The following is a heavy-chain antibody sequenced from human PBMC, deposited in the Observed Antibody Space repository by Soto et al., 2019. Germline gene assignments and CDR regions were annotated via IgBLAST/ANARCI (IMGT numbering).Heavy chain of an antibody. J-gene: IGHJ3*02. V-gene: IGHV3-33*01. CDR1: GLTFSSYG. D-gene: IGHD3-10*01. Sequence: GGSLRLSCAASGLTFSSYGMHWVRQAPGKGLEWVAVIWYDGSDKYYADSVKGRFTISRDNSKNTLYLQMNSLRAEDTAVYYCARDAPKGSAFDIWGQGTMVTVSS. CDR3: ARDAPKGSAFDI. CDR2: IWYDGSDK.